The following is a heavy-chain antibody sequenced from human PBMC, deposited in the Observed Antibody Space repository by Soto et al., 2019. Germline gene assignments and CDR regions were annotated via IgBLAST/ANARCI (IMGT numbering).Heavy chain of an antibody. CDR3: VRVGPTGWFDP. Sequence: QVHLVQSGDEVKKPGASVKVSCKASGYSFTDYYMHWVRQAPGQGLERMGWINTKTGGTNYAQRVQGRVTMNGDTSISTAYMELRRLRSDDPSVYYCVRVGPTGWFDPWGQGTVVNASS. J-gene: IGHJ5*02. V-gene: IGHV1-2*02. CDR1: GYSFTDYY. CDR2: INTKTGGT.